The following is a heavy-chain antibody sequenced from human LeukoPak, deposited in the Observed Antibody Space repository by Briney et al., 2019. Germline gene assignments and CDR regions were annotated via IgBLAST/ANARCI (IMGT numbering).Heavy chain of an antibody. CDR1: GGSIRSSYYY. D-gene: IGHD2-2*03. V-gene: IGHV4-39*07. CDR3: ARMDRGWFDP. CDR2: IYDSGST. J-gene: IGHJ5*02. Sequence: SETLSLTCTVSGGSIRSSYYYWGWIRQPPGKGLEWIGSIYDSGSTYYNPSLKSRVTISVDTSKNQFSLKLNSVTAADTAVYYCARMDRGWFDPWGQGTLVTVSS.